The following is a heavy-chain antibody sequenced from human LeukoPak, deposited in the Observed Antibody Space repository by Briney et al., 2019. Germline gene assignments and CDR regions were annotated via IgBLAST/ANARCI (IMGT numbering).Heavy chain of an antibody. CDR1: GFTFSSYA. CDR2: ISYDGSNK. CDR3: ARGRNIAAPYYFDY. Sequence: GGSLRLSCAASGFTFSSYAMHWVRQAPGKGLEWVAVISYDGSNKYYADSVKGRFTISRDNSKNTLYLQMNSLRAEDTAVYYCARGRNIAAPYYFDYWGQGTLVTVSS. J-gene: IGHJ4*02. D-gene: IGHD6-13*01. V-gene: IGHV3-30-3*01.